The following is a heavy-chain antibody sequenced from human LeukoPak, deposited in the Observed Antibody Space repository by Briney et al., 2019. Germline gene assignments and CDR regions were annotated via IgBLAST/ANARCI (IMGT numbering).Heavy chain of an antibody. CDR1: GFTVSSNY. D-gene: IGHD3-10*01. Sequence: GGSLRLSCAASGFTVSSNYMSWVRQAPGKGLEWVSVIYSGGSTYYADSVKGRFTISRDNSKNTLYLQMNSLRAEDTAVYYCARGDGYGSGSYYFSTPLNWFDPWGQGTLVTVSS. V-gene: IGHV3-53*01. J-gene: IGHJ5*02. CDR2: IYSGGST. CDR3: ARGDGYGSGSYYFSTPLNWFDP.